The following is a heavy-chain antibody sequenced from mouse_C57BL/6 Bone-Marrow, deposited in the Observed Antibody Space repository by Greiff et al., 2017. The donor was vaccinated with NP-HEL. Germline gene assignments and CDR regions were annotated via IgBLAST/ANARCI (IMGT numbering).Heavy chain of an antibody. CDR2: ISDGGSYT. CDR3: AREVGYSPFAY. J-gene: IGHJ3*01. D-gene: IGHD2-12*01. Sequence: EVMLVESGGGLVKPGGSLKLSCAASGFTFSSYAMSWVRQTPEKRLEWVATISDGGSYTYYPDNVKGRFTISRDNAKNNLYLQMSHLKSEDTAMYYCAREVGYSPFAYWGQGTLVTVSA. V-gene: IGHV5-4*01. CDR1: GFTFSSYA.